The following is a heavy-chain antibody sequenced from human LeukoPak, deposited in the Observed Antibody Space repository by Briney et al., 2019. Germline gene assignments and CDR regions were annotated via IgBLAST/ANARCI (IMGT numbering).Heavy chain of an antibody. Sequence: GGSLRLSCAASGFTFSSYEMNCVRQAPGKGLEWVSYISSSGSTIYYADSVKGRFTISRDNAKNSLHLPMNSLRAEDRAVYYCARGGTTFEHWGQGTLVTVSS. CDR1: GFTFSSYE. CDR3: ARGGTTFEH. J-gene: IGHJ4*02. D-gene: IGHD1-1*01. V-gene: IGHV3-48*03. CDR2: ISSSGSTI.